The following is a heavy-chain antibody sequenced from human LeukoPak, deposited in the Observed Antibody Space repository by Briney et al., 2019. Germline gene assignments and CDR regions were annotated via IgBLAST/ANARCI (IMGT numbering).Heavy chain of an antibody. D-gene: IGHD6-13*01. V-gene: IGHV4-34*01. CDR1: GGSFSGYY. CDR2: INHSGST. J-gene: IGHJ4*02. CDR3: ARGGSSSWYEYYFDY. Sequence: SETLSLTCAVYGGSFSGYYWSWIRQPPGKGLEWIGEINHSGSTNYNPSLKSRVTISVDTSKKQFSLKLSSVTAADTAVYYCARGGSSSWYEYYFDYWGQGTLVTVSS.